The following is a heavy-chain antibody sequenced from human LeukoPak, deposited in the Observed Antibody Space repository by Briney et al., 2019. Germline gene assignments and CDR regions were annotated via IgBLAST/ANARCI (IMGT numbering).Heavy chain of an antibody. CDR1: GGTFSSYA. Sequence: SVKVSCKASGGTFSSYAISWVRQAPGQGLEWMGRIIPILGIANYAQKFQGRVTITADKSTSTAYMELSSLRSEDTAVYYCASQYGSGSYYNYYGMDVWGQGTTVTVSS. J-gene: IGHJ6*02. V-gene: IGHV1-69*04. CDR3: ASQYGSGSYYNYYGMDV. D-gene: IGHD3-10*01. CDR2: IIPILGIA.